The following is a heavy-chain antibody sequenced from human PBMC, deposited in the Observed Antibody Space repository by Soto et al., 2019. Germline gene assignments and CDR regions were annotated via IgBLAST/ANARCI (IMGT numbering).Heavy chain of an antibody. CDR2: ISSSSTI. J-gene: IGHJ4*02. Sequence: GSLRLSCAASGFTFNSYSMNWVRQAPGKGLEWVSYISSSSTIYYADSVKGRFTISRDNAKNSLYLQMNSLRAEDTAVYYCASLDWSIDYWGQGTLVTVSS. CDR1: GFTFNSYS. CDR3: ASLDWSIDY. V-gene: IGHV3-48*01. D-gene: IGHD3-9*01.